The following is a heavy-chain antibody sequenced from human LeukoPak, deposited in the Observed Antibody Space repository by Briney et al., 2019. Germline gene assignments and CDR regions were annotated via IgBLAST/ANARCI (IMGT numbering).Heavy chain of an antibody. Sequence: GASVKVSCKASGYTFTSYGISWVRQAPGQGLEWMGWINPNSGGTNYAQKFQGRVTMTRDTSISTAYMELSRLRSDDTAVYYCARGAYYGSGTLDYWGQGTLVTVSA. CDR1: GYTFTSYG. CDR2: INPNSGGT. J-gene: IGHJ4*02. CDR3: ARGAYYGSGTLDY. D-gene: IGHD3-10*01. V-gene: IGHV1-2*02.